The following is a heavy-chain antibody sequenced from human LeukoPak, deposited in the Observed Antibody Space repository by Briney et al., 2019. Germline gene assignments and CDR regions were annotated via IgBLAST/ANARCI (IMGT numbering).Heavy chain of an antibody. CDR2: SQDDESNK. D-gene: IGHD2-8*01. CDR3: AKQMVERPHYYYMDV. J-gene: IGHJ6*03. V-gene: IGHV3-30*02. Sequence: GSLRLFCAASGFIFSSFGMQWVRQASGKGLEWVGFSQDDESNKYYAGSVKGRFTISRDNSKNTLFLQMSSLRPEDTALYYCAKQMVERPHYYYMDVWGKGTTVTVSS. CDR1: GFIFSSFG.